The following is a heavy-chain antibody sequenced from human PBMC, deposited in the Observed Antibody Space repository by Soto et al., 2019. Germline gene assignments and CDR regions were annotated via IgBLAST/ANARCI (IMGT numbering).Heavy chain of an antibody. CDR1: GYTFTSYG. V-gene: IGHV1-18*01. D-gene: IGHD3-3*01. J-gene: IGHJ5*02. Sequence: ASVKVSCKASGYTFTSYGISWVRQAPGQGLEWMGWISAYNGNTNYAQKLQGRVTMTTDTSTSTAYMELSSLRSEDTAVYYCARVAQPLSAFGVVITPPKFCPFDPWGQGTLVTVSS. CDR3: ARVAQPLSAFGVVITPPKFCPFDP. CDR2: ISAYNGNT.